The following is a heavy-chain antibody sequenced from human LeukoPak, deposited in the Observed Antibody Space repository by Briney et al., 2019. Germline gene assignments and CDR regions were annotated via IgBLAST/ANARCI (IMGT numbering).Heavy chain of an antibody. J-gene: IGHJ6*03. D-gene: IGHD6-6*01. CDR3: ARGGSSSPAYYYYYYYMDV. V-gene: IGHV4-31*03. Sequence: PSETLSLTCTVSGGSISSDYYYWSWIRQPPGKGLEWIGSIYVTGNTYYNPSLKSRLTISVDTSKNQFSLRMNSVTAADTAVYYCARGGSSSPAYYYYYYYMDVWGKGTTVTVSS. CDR2: IYVTGNT. CDR1: GGSISSDYYY.